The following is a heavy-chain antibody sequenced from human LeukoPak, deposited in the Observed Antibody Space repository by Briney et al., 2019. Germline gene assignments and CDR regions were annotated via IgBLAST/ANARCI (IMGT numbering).Heavy chain of an antibody. Sequence: AASVKVSCKASGGTFNSYAINWVRQAPGQGLEWMGRIIPIFGTTNYARNFQGRVTITTVKSTSTAYMELSSLRSEDTAVYYCAKAGLYDYVWGSYRQKWFDPWGQGTLVTVSS. CDR1: GGTFNSYA. J-gene: IGHJ5*02. CDR3: AKAGLYDYVWGSYRQKWFDP. D-gene: IGHD3-16*02. V-gene: IGHV1-69*05. CDR2: IIPIFGTT.